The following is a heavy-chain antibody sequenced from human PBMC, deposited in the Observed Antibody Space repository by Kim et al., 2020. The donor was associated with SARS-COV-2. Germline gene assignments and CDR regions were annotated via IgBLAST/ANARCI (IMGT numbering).Heavy chain of an antibody. V-gene: IGHV4-59*13. Sequence: SETLSLTCTVSGDSISSYYWSWIRQPPGKGLEWIGYIFYSGSTNYKPSLRSRVTISVDTAKNQFSLKLRFVTAADTAVDCCARMGDGYNGYWGQGTLVSV. J-gene: IGHJ4*02. CDR2: IFYSGST. CDR1: GDSISSYY. D-gene: IGHD5-12*01. CDR3: ARMGDGYNGY.